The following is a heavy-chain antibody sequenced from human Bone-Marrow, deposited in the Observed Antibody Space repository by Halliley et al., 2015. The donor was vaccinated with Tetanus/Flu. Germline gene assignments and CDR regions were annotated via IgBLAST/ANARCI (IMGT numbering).Heavy chain of an antibody. CDR3: ARNNLGYCSGGSCDPPDYFYYYGMDV. Sequence: ADSVKGRLTISRDNAKNSLYLQMNSLRAEDTAVYYCARNNLGYCSGGSCDPPDYFYYYGMDVWGQGTTVTVSS. D-gene: IGHD2-15*01. J-gene: IGHJ6*02. V-gene: IGHV3-21*01.